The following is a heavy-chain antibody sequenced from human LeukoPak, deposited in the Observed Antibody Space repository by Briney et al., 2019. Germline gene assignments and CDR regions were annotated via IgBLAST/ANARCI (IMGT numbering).Heavy chain of an antibody. CDR1: GGSISSYY. J-gene: IGHJ6*02. V-gene: IGHV4-59*08. CDR3: AGIYSSGWPLNYYYYYGMDV. Sequence: PSETLSLTCTVSGGSISSYYWSWIRQPPGKGLEWIGYIYYSGSTNYNPSLRSRVTISVDTSKNQFSLKLSSVTAADTAVYYCAGIYSSGWPLNYYYYYGMDVWGQGTTVTVSS. CDR2: IYYSGST. D-gene: IGHD6-19*01.